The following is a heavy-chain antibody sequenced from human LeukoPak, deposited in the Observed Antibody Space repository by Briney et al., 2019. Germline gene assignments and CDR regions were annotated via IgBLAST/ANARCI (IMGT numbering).Heavy chain of an antibody. CDR1: GGSISGYY. CDR3: ARYRAFDI. CDR2: INSGNT. V-gene: IGHV4-59*01. J-gene: IGHJ3*02. Sequence: PSETLSLTCTVSGGSISGYYWSWIRQPPGEGLEWIGYINSGNTNYNPYLKSRVTISVDTSTNQFSLKLTSVTAADTAVYYCARYRAFDIWGRGTPVTVSS.